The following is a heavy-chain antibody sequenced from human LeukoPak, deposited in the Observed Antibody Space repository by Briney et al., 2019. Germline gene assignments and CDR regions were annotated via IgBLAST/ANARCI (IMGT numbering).Heavy chain of an antibody. CDR2: ISSGGTYE. CDR3: ARDSTYYYDSGSSGPHYFDN. D-gene: IGHD3-10*01. Sequence: GKSLRLSCAAPGFTFSNYAMHWVRQASGKGLEWVSLISSGGTYEYYADSVKSRFTISRDNSKNTLYLQLNSLRAEDTAVYYCARDSTYYYDSGSSGPHYFDNWGQGTLVTVSS. CDR1: GFTFSNYA. J-gene: IGHJ4*02. V-gene: IGHV3-30*01.